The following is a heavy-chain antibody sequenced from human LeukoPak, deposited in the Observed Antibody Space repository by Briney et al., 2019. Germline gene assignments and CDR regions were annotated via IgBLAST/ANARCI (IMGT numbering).Heavy chain of an antibody. J-gene: IGHJ4*02. CDR1: GFNVNDYY. D-gene: IGHD1-7*01. V-gene: IGHV3-11*01. CDR3: ARELVAGTFDH. Sequence: PGGSLRLSCGASGFNVNDYYMSWVRQAPGKGLEWISDIGGSDSIVAYAGSVEGRFTISRDIAKNSLFLQMNSLGADDTAVYYCARELVAGTFDHWGQGILVTVSS. CDR2: IGGSDSIV.